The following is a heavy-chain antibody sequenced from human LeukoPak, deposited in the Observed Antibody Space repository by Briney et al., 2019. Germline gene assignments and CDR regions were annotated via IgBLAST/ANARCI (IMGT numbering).Heavy chain of an antibody. Sequence: PSETLSLTCAVYGGSFSGYYWSWIRQPPGKGLEWIGEINHSGSTNYNPSLKSRVTISVDTSKNQFSLKLSSVTAADTAVYYCARGEVAVAGTDFDHWGQGTLVTVSS. V-gene: IGHV4-34*01. D-gene: IGHD6-19*01. CDR2: INHSGST. CDR3: ARGEVAVAGTDFDH. J-gene: IGHJ4*02. CDR1: GGSFSGYY.